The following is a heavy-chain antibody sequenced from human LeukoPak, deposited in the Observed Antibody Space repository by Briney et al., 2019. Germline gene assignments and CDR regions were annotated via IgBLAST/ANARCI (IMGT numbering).Heavy chain of an antibody. CDR2: IIPIFGTA. D-gene: IGHD5-18*01. CDR3: ASMDTAMVMDAFDI. J-gene: IGHJ3*02. V-gene: IGHV1-69*06. CDR1: GGTFSSYA. Sequence: SVKVSCKASGGTFSSYAISWVRQAPGQGLEWMGGIIPIFGTANYAQKFQGRVTITADKSTSTAYMELSSLRSEDTAVYYCASMDTAMVMDAFDIWGQGTMVTVSS.